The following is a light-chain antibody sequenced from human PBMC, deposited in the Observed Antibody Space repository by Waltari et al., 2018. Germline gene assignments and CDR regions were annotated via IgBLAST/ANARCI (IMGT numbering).Light chain of an antibody. CDR2: EAS. V-gene: IGKV1-5*03. CDR3: QQYNSFPWT. J-gene: IGKJ1*01. CDR1: QNINTW. Sequence: GDRVTITCRASQNINTWLAWYKQKPGKARYLLIYEASTLETGGPSRFSGSGYGTEFTRTINSLQPDDFATYYSQQYNSFPWTFGQGTKVEVK.